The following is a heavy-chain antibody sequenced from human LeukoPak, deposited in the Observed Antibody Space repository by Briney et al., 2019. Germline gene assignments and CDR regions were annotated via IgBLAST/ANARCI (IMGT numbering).Heavy chain of an antibody. CDR3: ARGRYSSSSAGLKYFDY. D-gene: IGHD6-13*01. J-gene: IGHJ4*02. CDR1: GGSISSGGYY. V-gene: IGHV4-31*03. Sequence: SETLSLTCTVSGGSISSGGYYWSWIRQHPGKGLEWIGYIYYSGSTYYNPSLKSRVTISVDTSKNQFSLKLSSVTAADTAVYYCARGRYSSSSAGLKYFDYWGQGTLVTVSS. CDR2: IYYSGST.